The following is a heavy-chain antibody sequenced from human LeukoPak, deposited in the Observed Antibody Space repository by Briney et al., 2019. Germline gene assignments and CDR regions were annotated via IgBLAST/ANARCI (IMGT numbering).Heavy chain of an antibody. CDR3: ARADGSYYRIHYFDY. V-gene: IGHV1-69*06. Sequence: EASVKVSCKASGGTFSSYAISWVRQAPGQGLEWMGGIIPIFGTANYAQKFQGRVTITADKSTSTAYMELSSLRSEDTAVYYCARADGSYYRIHYFDYWGQETLVTVSS. J-gene: IGHJ4*02. D-gene: IGHD1-26*01. CDR1: GGTFSSYA. CDR2: IIPIFGTA.